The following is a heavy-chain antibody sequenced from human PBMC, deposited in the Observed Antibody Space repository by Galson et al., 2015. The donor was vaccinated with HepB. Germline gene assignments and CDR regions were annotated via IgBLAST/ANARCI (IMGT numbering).Heavy chain of an antibody. D-gene: IGHD2-8*02. J-gene: IGHJ2*01. Sequence: SLRLSCATSGFTFSSYSMNWVRQAPGKGLEWVSSISSSSSYIYYADSVKGRFTISRDNAKNSLYLQMNSLRAEDTAVYYCARYWIMATRGWYFELWGRGTLVTVSS. CDR1: GFTFSSYS. CDR2: ISSSSSYI. CDR3: ARYWIMATRGWYFEL. V-gene: IGHV3-21*01.